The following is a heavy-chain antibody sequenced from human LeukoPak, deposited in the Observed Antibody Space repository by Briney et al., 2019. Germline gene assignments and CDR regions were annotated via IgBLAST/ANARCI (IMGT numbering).Heavy chain of an antibody. CDR1: GGSISSSSYY. CDR2: ISSSSTI. Sequence: ETLSLTCTVSGGSISSSSYYWGWIRQPPGKGLEWVSYISSSSTIYYADSVKGRFTISRDNAKNSLYLQMNSLRDEDTAVYYCARDGYYYDSSGYYNDAFDIWGQGTMVTVSS. V-gene: IGHV3-69-1*01. D-gene: IGHD3-22*01. J-gene: IGHJ3*02. CDR3: ARDGYYYDSSGYYNDAFDI.